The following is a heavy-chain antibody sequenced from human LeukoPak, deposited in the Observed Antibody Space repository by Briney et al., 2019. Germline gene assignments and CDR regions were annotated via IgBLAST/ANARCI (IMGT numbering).Heavy chain of an antibody. V-gene: IGHV3-23*01. CDR1: GFTFSSYA. J-gene: IGHJ4*02. CDR2: ISGSGGST. Sequence: GGSLRLSCAASGFTFSSYAMSWVRQAPGKGLEWVSAISGSGGSTYYADSVKGRFTISRDNSKNTLYLQMNSLRAEDTAVYYCAKDFSDPDCSSTSCYPDYWGQGTLVTVSS. D-gene: IGHD2-2*01. CDR3: AKDFSDPDCSSTSCYPDY.